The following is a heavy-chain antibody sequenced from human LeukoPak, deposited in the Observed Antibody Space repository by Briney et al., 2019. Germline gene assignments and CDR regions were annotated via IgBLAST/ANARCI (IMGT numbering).Heavy chain of an antibody. V-gene: IGHV3-21*01. CDR3: ARDGIFDY. CDR1: GFTFSTYS. CDR2: IRSGSTYM. J-gene: IGHJ4*02. Sequence: GGSLRLSCAASGFTFSTYSMHWVRQAQVRGLEWVSSIRSGSTYMNYADSVKGRFTISRDDAKNSLYLKMNSLRAEDTAVYYCARDGIFDYWGQGTLVTVSS.